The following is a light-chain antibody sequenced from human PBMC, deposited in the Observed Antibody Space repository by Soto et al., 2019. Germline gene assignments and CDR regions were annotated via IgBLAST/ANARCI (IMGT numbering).Light chain of an antibody. V-gene: IGKV1-39*01. J-gene: IGKJ1*01. Sequence: DIQMTQSPSSLSASVGDRVTLTCRATQSISKYLNWYQQKPGKAPNLXXYSTSTLQSGVPSRFSGSGSATEFTLTINDLQPEDAATYYCQQYTAYSPWTFGPGTKVDIK. CDR3: QQYTAYSPWT. CDR2: STS. CDR1: QSISKY.